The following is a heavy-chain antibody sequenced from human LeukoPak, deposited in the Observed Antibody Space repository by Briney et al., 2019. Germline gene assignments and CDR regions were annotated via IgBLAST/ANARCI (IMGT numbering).Heavy chain of an antibody. Sequence: SETLSLTCSVSGTSISSSGYFWGWIRQPPGKGLQWIRSIHYGGSTFYNPSLKSRVTISQDTSKDQFSLKLTSVTAADTAVYYCAALDSSSGWFYPWGQGILVTVSS. D-gene: IGHD6-6*01. J-gene: IGHJ5*02. V-gene: IGHV4-39*01. CDR2: IHYGGST. CDR3: AALDSSSGWFYP. CDR1: GTSISSSGYF.